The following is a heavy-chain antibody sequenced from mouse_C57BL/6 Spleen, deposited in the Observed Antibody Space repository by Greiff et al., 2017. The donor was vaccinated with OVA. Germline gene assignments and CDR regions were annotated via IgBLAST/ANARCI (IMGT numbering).Heavy chain of an antibody. CDR2: ISSGSSTI. CDR1: GFTFSDYG. CDR3: ARSGSSYWFAY. V-gene: IGHV5-17*01. D-gene: IGHD1-1*01. Sequence: EVQRVESGGGLVKPGGSLKLSCAASGFTFSDYGMHWVRQAPEKGLEWVAYISSGSSTIYYADTVKGRFTISRDNAKNTLFLQMTSLRSEDTAMYYCARSGSSYWFAYWGQGTLVTVSA. J-gene: IGHJ3*01.